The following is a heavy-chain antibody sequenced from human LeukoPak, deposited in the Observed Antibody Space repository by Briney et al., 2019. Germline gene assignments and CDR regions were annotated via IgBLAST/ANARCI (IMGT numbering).Heavy chain of an antibody. CDR2: IYYSGST. J-gene: IGHJ4*02. D-gene: IGHD3-22*01. V-gene: IGHV4-39*01. CDR3: ARGMMVVAFQGRGYFDY. CDR1: GGSISSSSYY. Sequence: SETLSLTCTVSGGSISSSSYYWGWIRQPPGKGLEWIGSIYYSGSTYYNPSLKSRVTISVDTSKNQFSLKVSSVTAADTAMYYCARGMMVVAFQGRGYFDYWGQGTLVTVSS.